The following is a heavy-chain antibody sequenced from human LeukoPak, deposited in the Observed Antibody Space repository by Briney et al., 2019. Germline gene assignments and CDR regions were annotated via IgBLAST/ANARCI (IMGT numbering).Heavy chain of an antibody. J-gene: IGHJ6*02. CDR3: AREAIVVVPAAMEGFERYYYYGMDV. CDR1: GYTFTSYA. CDR2: INTNTGNP. D-gene: IGHD2-2*01. Sequence: ASVKVSCKASGYTFTSYAMHWVRQAPGQGLEWMGWINTNTGNPTYAQGFTGRFVFSLDTSVSTAYLQISSLKAEDTAVYYCAREAIVVVPAAMEGFERYYYYGMDVWGQGTTVTVSS. V-gene: IGHV7-4-1*02.